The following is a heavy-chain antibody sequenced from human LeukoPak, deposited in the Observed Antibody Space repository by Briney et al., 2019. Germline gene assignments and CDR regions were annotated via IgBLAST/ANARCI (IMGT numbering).Heavy chain of an antibody. V-gene: IGHV3-74*01. Sequence: GGSLRLSCAASGFTFSRYWMHWVRQAPGKGLVWVSRSNTDGSSTNYADSVKGRFTISRDNAKSTLYLQMNSLRAEDTAVYYCARGYSDYYYFASWGQGTLVTVSS. CDR1: GFTFSRYW. CDR3: ARGYSDYYYFAS. CDR2: SNTDGSST. J-gene: IGHJ4*02. D-gene: IGHD4-11*01.